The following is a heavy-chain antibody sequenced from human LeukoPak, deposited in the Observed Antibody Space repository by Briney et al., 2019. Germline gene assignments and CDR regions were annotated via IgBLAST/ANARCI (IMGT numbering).Heavy chain of an antibody. Sequence: PGGSLRLSCAASGFTFSQYWMSWARQAPGKGLEWVANIKHDGREKQDGSEKNYVDSVKGRFTISRDNAKNSLYLQMNSLRAEDTAVYYCAGSGRGVDSFYFYMDVWGKGTTVTVSS. V-gene: IGHV3-7*01. D-gene: IGHD3-10*01. CDR3: AGSGRGVDSFYFYMDV. J-gene: IGHJ6*03. CDR2: IKHDGREKQDGSEK. CDR1: GFTFSQYW.